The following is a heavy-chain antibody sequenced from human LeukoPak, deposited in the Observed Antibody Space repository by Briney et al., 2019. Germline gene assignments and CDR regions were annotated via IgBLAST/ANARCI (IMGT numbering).Heavy chain of an antibody. CDR2: LDTSGST. V-gene: IGHV4-61*02. Sequence: PSETLSLTCTVSGVSISSYRYHWSWMRQPAGKGLVWIGRLDTSGSTNYNPSLKRRVTISVDTSKNQISLKVSSVTAADTAVYCCARGGIEYGGNWWWFDPWGQGALVTVS. CDR1: GVSISSYRYH. J-gene: IGHJ5*02. D-gene: IGHD4-23*01. CDR3: ARGGIEYGGNWWWFDP.